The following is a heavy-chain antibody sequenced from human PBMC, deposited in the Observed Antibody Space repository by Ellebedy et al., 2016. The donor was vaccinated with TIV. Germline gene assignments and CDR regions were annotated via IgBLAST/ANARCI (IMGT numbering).Heavy chain of an antibody. CDR3: ATDGSYGDYLSSTHAFVM. CDR1: RFTFSSYW. J-gene: IGHJ3*02. Sequence: GGSLRLSCAASRFTFSSYWMSWVRQAPGKGPEWVANINHDGSEKYYVDSVWGRFTISRDNAKNSLYLQINSLRAEDTAVYYCATDGSYGDYLSSTHAFVMWGQGTMVTVSS. CDR2: INHDGSEK. D-gene: IGHD4-17*01. V-gene: IGHV3-7*01.